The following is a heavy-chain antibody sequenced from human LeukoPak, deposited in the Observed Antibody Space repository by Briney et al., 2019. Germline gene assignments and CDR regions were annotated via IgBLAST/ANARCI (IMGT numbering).Heavy chain of an antibody. V-gene: IGHV3-23*01. J-gene: IGHJ4*02. CDR1: GFSFSGHW. CDR2: LSGSGDTT. CDR3: AKDLGRYRNNYFDY. D-gene: IGHD1-26*01. Sequence: GGSLRLSCAASGFSFSGHWMNWVRQAPGKGLEWVSVLSGSGDTTYYADSVKGRFTISRDNSKNTLYLQMNSLRAEDTAIYYCAKDLGRYRNNYFDYWGQGTLVTVSS.